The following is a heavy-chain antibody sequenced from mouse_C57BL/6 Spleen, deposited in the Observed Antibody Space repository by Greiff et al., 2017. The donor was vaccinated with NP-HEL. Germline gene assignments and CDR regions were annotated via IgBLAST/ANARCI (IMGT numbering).Heavy chain of an antibody. Sequence: VQLQQSGAELVKPGASVKISCKASGYAFSSYWMNWVKQRPGKGLEWIGQIYPGDGDTNYNGKFKGKATLTADKSSSTAYMQLSSLTSEDSAVYFCARKMVTRKSFYAMDYWGQGTSVTVSS. V-gene: IGHV1-80*01. J-gene: IGHJ4*01. CDR2: IYPGDGDT. CDR3: ARKMVTRKSFYAMDY. CDR1: GYAFSSYW. D-gene: IGHD2-3*01.